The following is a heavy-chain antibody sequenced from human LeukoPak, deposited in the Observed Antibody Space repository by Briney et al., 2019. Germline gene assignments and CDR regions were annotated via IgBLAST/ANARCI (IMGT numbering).Heavy chain of an antibody. D-gene: IGHD2-2*01. V-gene: IGHV3-30-3*01. J-gene: IGHJ6*02. CDR3: ARDRYCSSTSCYDYYYYGTDV. CDR1: GFTFSSYA. CDR2: ISYDGSNK. Sequence: GGSLRLSCAASGFTFSSYAMHWVRQAPGKGLEWVAVISYDGSNKYYADSVKGRFTISRDNSKNTLYLQMNSLRAEDTAVYYCARDRYCSSTSCYDYYYYGTDVWGQGTTVTVSS.